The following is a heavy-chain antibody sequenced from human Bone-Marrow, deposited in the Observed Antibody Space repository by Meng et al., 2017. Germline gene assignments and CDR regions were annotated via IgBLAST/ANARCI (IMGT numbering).Heavy chain of an antibody. V-gene: IGHV3-20*04. J-gene: IGHJ4*02. Sequence: GGSLRLSCIASGFTIDNYAMSWVRQPPGKGLEWVSGSNLNGVTTSYVDSVKGRFTISRDNTKNSLYLQMSSLRAEDTAFYYCAREGCSGGKCDSGADYWGQGTLVTVSS. CDR1: GFTIDNYA. D-gene: IGHD2-15*01. CDR3: AREGCSGGKCDSGADY. CDR2: SNLNGVTT.